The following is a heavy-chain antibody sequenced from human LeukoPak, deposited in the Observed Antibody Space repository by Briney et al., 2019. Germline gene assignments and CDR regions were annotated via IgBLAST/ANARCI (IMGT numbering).Heavy chain of an antibody. Sequence: GGSLRLSCAVSGFTFTDYWMNWVRQAPGKGLEWVASIRQDGGEKSYVDSVKGRFTLSRDNTKSSLYLQINSLRAEDTAVYYCARDGTAAGLYFDLWGQGTLVTVSS. J-gene: IGHJ4*01. V-gene: IGHV3-7*01. CDR1: GFTFTDYW. D-gene: IGHD6-13*01. CDR2: IRQDGGEK. CDR3: ARDGTAAGLYFDL.